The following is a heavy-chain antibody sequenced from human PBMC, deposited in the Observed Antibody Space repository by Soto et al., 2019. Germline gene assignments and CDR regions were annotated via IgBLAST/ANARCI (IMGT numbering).Heavy chain of an antibody. CDR2: ISAVGGST. J-gene: IGHJ6*02. CDR3: AKGIKGYCTNSICPLDV. D-gene: IGHD2-8*01. V-gene: IGHV3-23*01. CDR1: GFTFSIYA. Sequence: PGGSLRLSCVASGFTFSIYAMNWVRQAPGKGLEWVSTISAVGGSTYYADSMKGRFTISRDNSENVVYLQMNSLRAEDTAQYRCAKGIKGYCTNSICPLDVWGQGTTVTVSS.